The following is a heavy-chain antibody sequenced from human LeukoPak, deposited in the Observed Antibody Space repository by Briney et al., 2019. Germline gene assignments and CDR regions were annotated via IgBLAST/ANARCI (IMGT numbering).Heavy chain of an antibody. CDR3: ARGPRAAADDY. CDR2: INAVNGNT. Sequence: ASVKVSCKASGYTFTSYAMHWVRQAPGQRLEWMGWINAVNGNTKYSQKFQGRVTITRDTSASTAYMELTSLTSADTAVYYCARGPRAAADDYWGQGTLVTVSS. CDR1: GYTFTSYA. D-gene: IGHD6-13*01. V-gene: IGHV1-3*01. J-gene: IGHJ4*02.